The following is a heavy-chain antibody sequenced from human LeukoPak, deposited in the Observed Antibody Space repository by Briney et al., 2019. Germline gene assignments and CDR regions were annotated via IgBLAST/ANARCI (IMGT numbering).Heavy chain of an antibody. D-gene: IGHD6-13*01. Sequence: ASAKVSCKASGYTFTSYDINWVRQATGQGLEWMGWMNPNSGNTGYAQKFQGRVTMTRNTSISTAYMELSSLRSEDTAVYYCAREGSSSSWFVPTTSNWFDPWGQGTLVTVSS. CDR2: MNPNSGNT. CDR3: AREGSSSSWFVPTTSNWFDP. J-gene: IGHJ5*02. V-gene: IGHV1-8*01. CDR1: GYTFTSYD.